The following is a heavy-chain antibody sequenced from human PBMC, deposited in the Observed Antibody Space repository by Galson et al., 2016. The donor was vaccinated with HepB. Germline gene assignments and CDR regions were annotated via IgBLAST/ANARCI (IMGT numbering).Heavy chain of an antibody. J-gene: IGHJ4*02. D-gene: IGHD1-1*01. Sequence: SLRLSCAASGFSLRNHALHWVRQAPGKGLEWVAVISSDGGNKYYGDYVKGRFTISRDESTNTIYLHMNSLRGEDSAVYYCARVNWKYAAYYFDYWGQGTEVTVSS. CDR2: ISSDGGNK. CDR1: GFSLRNHA. V-gene: IGHV3-30-3*01. CDR3: ARVNWKYAAYYFDY.